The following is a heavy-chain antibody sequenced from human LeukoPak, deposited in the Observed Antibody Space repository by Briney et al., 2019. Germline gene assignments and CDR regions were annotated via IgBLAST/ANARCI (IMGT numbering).Heavy chain of an antibody. V-gene: IGHV3-15*01. D-gene: IGHD3-22*01. J-gene: IGHJ4*02. CDR3: TTNPPFTMIVEGSNDY. CDR2: IKSKTDGGTT. Sequence: GGSLRLSCAASGFTFSNAWMSWVRQAPGKGLEWVGRIKSKTDGGTTDYAAPVKGRFTISRDDSKNTLYLQMNSLKTEDTAMYYCTTNPPFTMIVEGSNDYWGQGTLVTVSS. CDR1: GFTFSNAW.